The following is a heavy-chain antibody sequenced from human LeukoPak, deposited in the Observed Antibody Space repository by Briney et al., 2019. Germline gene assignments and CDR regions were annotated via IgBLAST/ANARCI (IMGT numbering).Heavy chain of an antibody. Sequence: AGGSLRLSCAASGFTFSSYWMNWARQAPGKGLEWVASMNHNGNVNYYVDSVKGRFTISRDNAKNSLYLQMSNLRAKDTAVYFCARGGGLDVWGQGATVTVSS. CDR1: GFTFSSYW. CDR3: ARGGGLDV. V-gene: IGHV3-7*03. CDR2: MNHNGNVN. D-gene: IGHD3-16*01. J-gene: IGHJ6*02.